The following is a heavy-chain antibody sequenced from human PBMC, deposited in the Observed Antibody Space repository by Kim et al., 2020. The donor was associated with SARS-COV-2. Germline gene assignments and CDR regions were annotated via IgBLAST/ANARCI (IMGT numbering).Heavy chain of an antibody. D-gene: IGHD3-9*01. Sequence: GGSLRLSCAASGFTFSSYSMNWVRQAPGKGLEWVSSISSSSSYIYYADSVKGRFTISRDNAKNSLYLQMNSLRAEDTAVYYCARDPATYYDSLTGYYPFDYWGQGTLVTVSS. CDR3: ARDPATYYDSLTGYYPFDY. J-gene: IGHJ4*02. CDR1: GFTFSSYS. V-gene: IGHV3-21*04. CDR2: ISSSSSYI.